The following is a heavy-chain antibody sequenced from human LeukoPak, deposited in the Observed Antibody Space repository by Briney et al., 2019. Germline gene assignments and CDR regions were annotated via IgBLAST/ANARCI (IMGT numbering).Heavy chain of an antibody. V-gene: IGHV4-59*01. J-gene: IGHJ4*02. CDR1: VDSMSRFF. CDR3: TRDLELERNRWNYFES. Sequence: PSETLSLTCTVSVDSMSRFFWSWIRQPPGRGLEWIGSMHYSGDTKYNPSLKSRVSLSINTSNQQFSLRLSSVTAADTAMYYCTRDLELERNRWNYFESWGQGTLVTVSS. D-gene: IGHD1-1*01. CDR2: MHYSGDT.